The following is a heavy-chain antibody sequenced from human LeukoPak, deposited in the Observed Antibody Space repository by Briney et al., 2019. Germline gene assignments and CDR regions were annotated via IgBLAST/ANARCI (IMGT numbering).Heavy chain of an antibody. CDR2: IYYSGST. Sequence: PSETLSLTCTVSGVAIRSGDYYWGWIRQPPGKGLEWIGSIYYSGSTYYNPSLKSRVTISVDTSKNQFSLKLSSVTAADTAVYYCARPMVRGAPAEYFQHWGQGTLVTVSS. D-gene: IGHD3-10*01. J-gene: IGHJ1*01. CDR1: GVAIRSGDYY. CDR3: ARPMVRGAPAEYFQH. V-gene: IGHV4-39*01.